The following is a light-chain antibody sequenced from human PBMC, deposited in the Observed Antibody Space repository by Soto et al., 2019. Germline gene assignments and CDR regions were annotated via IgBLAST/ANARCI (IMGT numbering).Light chain of an antibody. CDR2: TTS. V-gene: IGKV1-39*01. Sequence: DIQMTQSPSSLSAAVGDRVTITCRASQSITTYLNWYQQKPGKAPNLLIYTTSKLESGVPSRFSGSGSGTDFTLTINSLQPEDFATYFCQQSYSRPRTFGQGTKV. CDR3: QQSYSRPRT. CDR1: QSITTY. J-gene: IGKJ1*01.